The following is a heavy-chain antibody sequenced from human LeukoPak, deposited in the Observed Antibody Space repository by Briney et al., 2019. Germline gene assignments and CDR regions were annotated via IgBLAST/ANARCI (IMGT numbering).Heavy chain of an antibody. J-gene: IGHJ4*02. CDR3: ARVGFDYDSSGHCDY. CDR1: GFSLSNYW. D-gene: IGHD3-22*01. CDR2: IKQDGSEK. V-gene: IGHV3-7*01. Sequence: PGGSLRLSCAAASGFSLSNYWMTWVRQAPGKGLEWVANIKQDGSEKYYVDSVKGRFTISRDNAKNSLYLQMNSLRAEDTAVYYCARVGFDYDSSGHCDYWGQGTLVTVSS.